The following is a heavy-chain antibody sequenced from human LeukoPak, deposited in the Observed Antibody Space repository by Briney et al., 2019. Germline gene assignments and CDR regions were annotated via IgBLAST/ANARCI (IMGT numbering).Heavy chain of an antibody. CDR1: GFTFTSYA. D-gene: IGHD6-19*01. V-gene: IGHV3-30-3*02. J-gene: IGHJ3*02. CDR2: ISSDGSNK. CDR3: AKKGYSSGKTDAFDI. Sequence: GRSLRLSCEASGFTFTSYAIHWVRQAPGKGLEWVAVISSDGSNKYYADSVKGRFTISRDNSKNTLYLQTSSLRAEDTAIYYCAKKGYSSGKTDAFDIWGQGTMVTVSS.